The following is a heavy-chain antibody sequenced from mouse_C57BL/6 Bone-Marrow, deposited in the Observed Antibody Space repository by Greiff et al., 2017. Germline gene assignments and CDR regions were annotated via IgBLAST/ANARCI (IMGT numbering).Heavy chain of an antibody. CDR3: ARSSGYPDY. J-gene: IGHJ2*01. CDR2: IDPSDSYT. CDR1: GYTFTSYW. Sequence: QVQLQQPGAELVMPGASVKLSCKASGYTFTSYWMHWVKQRPGQGLEWIGEIDPSDSYTNYNQKFKGKSTLTVDKSSSTAYMQLSSLTSEDAAVYYCARSSGYPDYGGQGTTLTVSS. V-gene: IGHV1-69*01. D-gene: IGHD3-1*01.